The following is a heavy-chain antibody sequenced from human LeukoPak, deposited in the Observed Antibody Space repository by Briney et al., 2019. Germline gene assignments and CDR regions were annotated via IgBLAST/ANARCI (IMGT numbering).Heavy chain of an antibody. CDR1: GDSVSSNSAA. CDR3: ARDPYIVATSSIHYYGMDV. V-gene: IGHV6-1*01. J-gene: IGHJ6*02. Sequence: SQTLSLTCAISGDSVSSNSAAWNWIRQSPSRGLEWLGRTYYRSKWYNDYAVSVKSRITINPDTSKNQFSLQLNSVTPEDTAVYCCARDPYIVATSSIHYYGMDVWGQGTTVTVSS. CDR2: TYYRSKWYN. D-gene: IGHD5-12*01.